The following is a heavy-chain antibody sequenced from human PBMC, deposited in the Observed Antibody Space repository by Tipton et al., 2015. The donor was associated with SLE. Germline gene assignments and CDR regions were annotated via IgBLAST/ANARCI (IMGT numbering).Heavy chain of an antibody. CDR3: ARFEWVLNRSYYGMDV. CDR1: AGSIRSGSYF. V-gene: IGHV4-39*06. J-gene: IGHJ6*02. CDR2: IDYGGST. D-gene: IGHD5-12*01. Sequence: TLSLTCNVSAGSIRSGSYFWGWIRQPPGKGLEWIGNIDYGGSTYYNPSLKSRVTISLDKSKNQYPLKLSSVTAADTAVYYCARFEWVLNRSYYGMDVWGQGTTVTVSS.